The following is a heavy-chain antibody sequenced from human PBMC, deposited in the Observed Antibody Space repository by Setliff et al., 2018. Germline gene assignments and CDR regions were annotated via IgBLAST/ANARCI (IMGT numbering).Heavy chain of an antibody. CDR2: IYPGDSDT. V-gene: IGHV5-51*01. CDR3: ARSQYRAIFGVYYYYYGMDV. Sequence: PGESLKISCEGSGYSFTNYWIAWVRQMPGKGLEWMGIIYPGDSDTRYSPSFQGQVTISADKSISTAYLQWSSLKASDTAMYYCARSQYRAIFGVYYYYYGMDVWGQGTTVTVSS. D-gene: IGHD3-3*01. J-gene: IGHJ6*02. CDR1: GYSFTNYW.